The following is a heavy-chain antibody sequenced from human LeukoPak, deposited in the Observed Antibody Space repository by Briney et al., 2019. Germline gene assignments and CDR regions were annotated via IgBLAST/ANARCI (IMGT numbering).Heavy chain of an antibody. V-gene: IGHV3-66*01. CDR1: GFTVSSNY. J-gene: IGHJ4*02. Sequence: GGSLRLSCAASGFTVSSNYMNWVRQAPGKGLEWVSVIYSGGSTYYADSVKGRFTISRDNSKNTLYLQMNSLRAEDTAVYYCARVRIYCGGDCREYWGQGTLVTVSS. CDR3: ARVRIYCGGDCREY. CDR2: IYSGGST. D-gene: IGHD2-21*02.